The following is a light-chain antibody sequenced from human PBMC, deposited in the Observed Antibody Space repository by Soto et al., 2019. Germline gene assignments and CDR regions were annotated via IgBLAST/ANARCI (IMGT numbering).Light chain of an antibody. Sequence: IVLTQSPGTLSLSPGERATLSCRAIQSVTSSYLAWYQQKPGQAPRLLIYGASSRSTGIPDRFSGSGSGTDFTLTSIRLEADDFAVYYCQQYGSSSTFGQGKRLEIQ. CDR1: QSVTSSY. V-gene: IGKV3-20*01. J-gene: IGKJ5*01. CDR2: GAS. CDR3: QQYGSSST.